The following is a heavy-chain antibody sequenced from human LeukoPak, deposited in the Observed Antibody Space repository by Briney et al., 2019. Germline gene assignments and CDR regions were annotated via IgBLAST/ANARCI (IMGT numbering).Heavy chain of an antibody. Sequence: ASVKVSCKASGYTFTSYGIGWVRQAPGQGLEWMGWISVHNGNTNYAQKLQGRVTMTTDTSTSTAYMELRSLRSDDAAVYYCARDRPRRGSFDYWGQGTLVTVSS. CDR3: ARDRPRRGSFDY. CDR1: GYTFTSYG. V-gene: IGHV1-18*01. CDR2: ISVHNGNT. D-gene: IGHD3-10*01. J-gene: IGHJ4*02.